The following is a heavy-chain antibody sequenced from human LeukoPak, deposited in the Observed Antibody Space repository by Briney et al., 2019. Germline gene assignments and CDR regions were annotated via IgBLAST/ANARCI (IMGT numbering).Heavy chain of an antibody. CDR2: IKSGGSNT. Sequence: GGSLRLSCAASGFTFSSYWMHWVRQAPGKGLVWVSRIKSGGSNTNYADSVKGRFTISRDNAKNTLYLQMNSLRAEDTAVYYCARAILTPGGATVTRYFDYWGQGTLVTVSS. CDR3: ARAILTPGGATVTRYFDY. V-gene: IGHV3-74*01. J-gene: IGHJ4*02. D-gene: IGHD4-17*01. CDR1: GFTFSSYW.